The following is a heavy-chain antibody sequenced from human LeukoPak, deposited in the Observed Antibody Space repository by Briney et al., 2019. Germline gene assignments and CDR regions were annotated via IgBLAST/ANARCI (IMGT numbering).Heavy chain of an antibody. CDR3: ARDGHYYDSRTIFDY. V-gene: IGHV1-46*01. D-gene: IGHD3-22*01. Sequence: ASVKVSCKASGYTXTSYYMHWVRQAPGQGLEWMGIINPSGGSTSYAQKFQGRVTMTRDTSTRTVYMELSSLRSEDTAVYYCARDGHYYDSRTIFDYWGQGTLVTVSS. J-gene: IGHJ4*02. CDR2: INPSGGST. CDR1: GYTXTSYY.